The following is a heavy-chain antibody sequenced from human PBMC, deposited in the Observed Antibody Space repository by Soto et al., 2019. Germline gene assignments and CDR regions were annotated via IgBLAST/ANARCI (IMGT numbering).Heavy chain of an antibody. CDR1: GFTFSSYW. CDR3: AREGSGWQLGGWYY. J-gene: IGHJ4*02. D-gene: IGHD6-6*01. CDR2: IKQDGSEK. Sequence: EVQLVESGGGLVQPGGSLRLSCAASGFTFSSYWMSWVRQAPGKGLEWVANIKQDGSEKYYVDSVKGRFTISRGNAKNSLYLQMNSLRAEDTAVYYCAREGSGWQLGGWYYWGQGTLVTVSS. V-gene: IGHV3-7*03.